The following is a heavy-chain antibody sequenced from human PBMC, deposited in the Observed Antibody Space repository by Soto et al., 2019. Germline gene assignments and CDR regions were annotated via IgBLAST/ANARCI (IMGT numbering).Heavy chain of an antibody. CDR1: GFSLSTSGVG. CDR2: IYWNDDK. J-gene: IGHJ4*02. V-gene: IGHV2-5*01. D-gene: IGHD3-10*01. Sequence: QITLKESGPTLVQPTQTLTLTRTFSGFSLSTSGVGVGWIRQPPGKALEWLAVIYWNDDKRYSPSLKSRLTITKDTSKNQVVLTMTNMDPVDTATFYCARTYGGEFHYWGQGTLVIVSS. CDR3: ARTYGGEFHY.